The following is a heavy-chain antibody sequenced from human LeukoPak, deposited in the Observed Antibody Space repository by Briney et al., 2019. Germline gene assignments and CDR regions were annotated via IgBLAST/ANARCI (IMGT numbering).Heavy chain of an antibody. CDR2: IYTSGST. CDR3: ARTGDYYDSSGYYYRGWFDP. V-gene: IGHV4-4*07. Sequence: SETLSLTCTVSGGSISSYYWSWIRQPAGKGLEWIGRIYTSGSTNYNPSLKSRVTMSVDTSKNQFSLKLSSVTAADTAVYYCARTGDYYDSSGYYYRGWFDPWGQGTLVTVSS. CDR1: GGSISSYY. D-gene: IGHD3-22*01. J-gene: IGHJ5*02.